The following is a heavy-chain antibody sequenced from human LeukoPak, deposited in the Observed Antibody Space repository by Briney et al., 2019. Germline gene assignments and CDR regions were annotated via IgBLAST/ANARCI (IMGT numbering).Heavy chain of an antibody. CDR3: ARSSEVRYFDWLLYSDYYYYMDV. CDR1: GFTFSSYE. CDR2: ISSSAGTK. Sequence: GGSLRLSCAASGFTFSSYEMNWVRQAPGKGLEWVSYISSSAGTKNYADSVRGRFTISRDNAKNSLYLQMNSLRAEDTAVYYCARSSEVRYFDWLLYSDYYYYMDVWGKGTTVTISS. J-gene: IGHJ6*03. D-gene: IGHD3-9*01. V-gene: IGHV3-48*03.